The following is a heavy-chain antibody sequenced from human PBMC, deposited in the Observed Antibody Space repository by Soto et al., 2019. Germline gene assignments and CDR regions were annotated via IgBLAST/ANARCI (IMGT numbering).Heavy chain of an antibody. CDR3: AKKPPSSIQGWAFGMDV. CDR1: GFTVTSNY. J-gene: IGHJ6*02. CDR2: TFTGGST. Sequence: EVQLVETGGGLIQPGGSLRLSCLASGFTVTSNYMIWVRQPPGKGLEWVSTTFTGGSTHYSDSVKGRFSVSRDNSKNTVYIQVNNFRGEDPAIYDCAKKPPSSIQGWAFGMDVGGQGTTVSVSS. V-gene: IGHV3-53*02. D-gene: IGHD1-26*01.